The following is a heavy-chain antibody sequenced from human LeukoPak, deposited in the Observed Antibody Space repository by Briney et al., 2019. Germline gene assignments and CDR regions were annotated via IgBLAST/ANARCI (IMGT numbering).Heavy chain of an antibody. Sequence: SETLSLTCGVSGGSITNTNYWTWVRPPPGKGLEWIGEVNLQGSTNYNPSLMGRVAISVDTSENHISLQLTSVTAADTAVYYCAREGGPYRPLDYSGQGTLVTVSS. CDR3: AREGGPYRPLDY. J-gene: IGHJ4*02. V-gene: IGHV4-4*02. CDR1: GGSITNTNY. CDR2: VNLQGST.